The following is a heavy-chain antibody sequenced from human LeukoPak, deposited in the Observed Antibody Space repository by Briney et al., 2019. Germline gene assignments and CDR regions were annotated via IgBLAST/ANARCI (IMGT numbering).Heavy chain of an antibody. D-gene: IGHD7-27*01. CDR1: GGSISNYY. V-gene: IGHV4-4*07. J-gene: IGHJ2*01. CDR3: ARKPGDWYFDL. CDR2: IYTCGST. Sequence: SETLSLTCTVSGGSISNYYWSWIRQPAGKGLEWIGHIYTCGSTNYNPSLKSRVTMSVDTSKNHFSLKLSSVTAADTAVYYCARKPGDWYFDLWGRGTLVTVSS.